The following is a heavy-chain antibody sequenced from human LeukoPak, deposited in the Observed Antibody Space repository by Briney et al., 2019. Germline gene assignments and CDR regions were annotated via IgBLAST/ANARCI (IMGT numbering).Heavy chain of an antibody. CDR1: GFSFGSYA. Sequence: GGSLRLSCAASGFSFGSYAMSWVRQAPGKGLEWFSALSGRGGSTYYADSVKGRFTISRDNSKNTLYLQMNSLRAEDTAVYYCAKDRGSGWPQFDYWGQGTLVTVSS. J-gene: IGHJ4*02. CDR2: LSGRGGST. CDR3: AKDRGSGWPQFDY. V-gene: IGHV3-23*01. D-gene: IGHD6-19*01.